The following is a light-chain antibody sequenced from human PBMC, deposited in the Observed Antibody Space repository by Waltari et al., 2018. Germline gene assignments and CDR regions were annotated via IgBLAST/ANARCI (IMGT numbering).Light chain of an antibody. CDR1: QSVSSD. V-gene: IGKV3-15*01. CDR3: QHYNNWPPWT. Sequence: EIVMTQSPATLSVSPGERATLSCRASQSVSSDLAWYQQKPGQAPRLLIYGASTRATGIPARFSGSGSGKEFTLTISSLQSEDFALYYCQHYNNWPPWTFGQGTRVEIK. J-gene: IGKJ1*01. CDR2: GAS.